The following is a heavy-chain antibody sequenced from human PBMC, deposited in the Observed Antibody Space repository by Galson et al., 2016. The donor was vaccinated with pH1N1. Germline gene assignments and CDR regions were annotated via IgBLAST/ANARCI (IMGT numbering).Heavy chain of an antibody. CDR3: VRIGATYGCY. J-gene: IGHJ4*02. D-gene: IGHD4/OR15-4a*01. V-gene: IGHV4-31*03. CDR2: ISFRGTT. CDR1: GACLSSANSY. Sequence: TLSLTCTVSGACLSSANSYWSWIRQRPNKGLEWIGFISFRGTTDYNPSLRSRVTISVGTSENQFSLNLSSVTAADTAVYYCVRIGATYGCYWGQGTLVTVSS.